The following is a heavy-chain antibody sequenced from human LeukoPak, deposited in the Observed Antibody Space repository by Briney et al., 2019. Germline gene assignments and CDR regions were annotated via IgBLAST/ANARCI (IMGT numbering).Heavy chain of an antibody. D-gene: IGHD6-13*01. J-gene: IGHJ5*02. Sequence: ASVNVSCKASGYTFTSYGISWVRQAPGQGLEWMGWISAYNGNTNYAQKLQGRVTMTTDTSTSTAYMELRSLRSDDTAVYYCARRVPGIAAAGPYNWFDPWGQGTLVTVSS. CDR1: GYTFTSYG. V-gene: IGHV1-18*01. CDR3: ARRVPGIAAAGPYNWFDP. CDR2: ISAYNGNT.